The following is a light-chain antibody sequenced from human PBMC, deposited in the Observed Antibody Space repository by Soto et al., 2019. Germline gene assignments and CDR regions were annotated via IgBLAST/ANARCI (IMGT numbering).Light chain of an antibody. CDR2: GAF. CDR3: QQYNDWPRT. V-gene: IGKV3-15*01. CDR1: QTVRNN. Sequence: VLTPSPGTLSLSPVERATLSCRASQTVRNNYLAWYQQKPGQAPSLLIYGAFTRATGIPARFSGTGSGTEFTLTISSLQSEDFALYYCQQYNDWPRTFGQGTKVDI. J-gene: IGKJ1*01.